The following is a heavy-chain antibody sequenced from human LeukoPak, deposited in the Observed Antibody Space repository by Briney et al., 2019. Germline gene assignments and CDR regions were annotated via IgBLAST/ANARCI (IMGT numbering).Heavy chain of an antibody. J-gene: IGHJ4*02. Sequence: PGGSLRLSCAASGFTFDDYAMHWVRQAPGKGLEWVSAISGSGGSTYYADSVKGRFTISRDNSKNTLYLQMNSLRAEDTAVYYCAKGRPITMVRGVLFDYWGQGTLVTVSS. CDR2: ISGSGGST. CDR1: GFTFDDYA. CDR3: AKGRPITMVRGVLFDY. V-gene: IGHV3-23*01. D-gene: IGHD3-10*01.